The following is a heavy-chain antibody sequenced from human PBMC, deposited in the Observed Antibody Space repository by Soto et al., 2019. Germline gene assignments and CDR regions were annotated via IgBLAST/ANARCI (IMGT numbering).Heavy chain of an antibody. J-gene: IGHJ4*02. CDR2: IIPILGIA. D-gene: IGHD2-15*01. CDR3: ASQGYCSGGSCSEFDY. CDR1: GGTFSSYT. Sequence: QVQLVQSGAEVKKPGSSVKVSCKASGGTFSSYTISWVRQAPGQGLEWMGRIIPILGIANYAQKFQGRVTITADKSTSTAYMELSSLRSEETAVYYCASQGYCSGGSCSEFDYWGQGTLVTVSS. V-gene: IGHV1-69*02.